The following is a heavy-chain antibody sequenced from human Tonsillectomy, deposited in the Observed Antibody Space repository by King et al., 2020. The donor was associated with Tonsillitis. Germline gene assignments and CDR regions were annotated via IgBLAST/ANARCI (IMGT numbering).Heavy chain of an antibody. D-gene: IGHD1-1*01. Sequence: QLQESGPGLVKPSETLSLTCTVSGGSIIRNSNNWGWVRQPPGKVQEWIGTIYDRWRPYYNPSLKSRVTLSVDTSKMQFSLKLSSVTAADTAVYYCARQPTGFPNWFDPWGQGTLVTVSS. CDR1: GGSIIRNSNN. CDR2: IYDRWRP. CDR3: ARQPTGFPNWFDP. J-gene: IGHJ5*02. V-gene: IGHV4-39*01.